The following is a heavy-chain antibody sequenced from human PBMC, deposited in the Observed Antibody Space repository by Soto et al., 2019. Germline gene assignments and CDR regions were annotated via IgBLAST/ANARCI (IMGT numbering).Heavy chain of an antibody. D-gene: IGHD6-25*01. V-gene: IGHV4-59*08. CDR3: ATGHDS. CDR2: IYYSGST. CDR1: GGSISSYY. J-gene: IGHJ4*02. Sequence: PSETLSLTCTGSGGSISSYYWSWIRQPPGKGLEWIGYIYYSGSTNYNPSLKRRVTISVDPSKNQFSLKLSSVTAAFMSMDAAATGHDSWGQGTLVTVSS.